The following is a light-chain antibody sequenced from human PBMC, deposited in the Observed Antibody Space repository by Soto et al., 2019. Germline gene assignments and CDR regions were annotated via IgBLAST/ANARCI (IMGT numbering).Light chain of an antibody. V-gene: IGKV3-15*01. Sequence: MTQSTACLSVSTGERDTLSCRASQSISSNLAWYQLKPGQAPRLLISGASTRATGIPARFSGSGSGTEFTLTISSLHSFYFEDDYPNHYYTRSILGP. CDR3: NHYYTRSI. CDR2: GAS. CDR1: QSISSN. J-gene: IGKJ3*01.